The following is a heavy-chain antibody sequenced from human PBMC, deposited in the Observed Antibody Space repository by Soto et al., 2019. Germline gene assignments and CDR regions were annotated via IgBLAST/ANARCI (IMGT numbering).Heavy chain of an antibody. D-gene: IGHD3-10*01. V-gene: IGHV3-23*01. CDR3: AKSTMVNYYGMDV. CDR2: ISGSGGST. CDR1: GFTFSSYS. J-gene: IGHJ6*02. Sequence: EVQLLESGGGLVQPGGSLRLSCAASGFTFSSYSMSWVRQAPGKGLEWVSAISGSGGSTYYADSVKGRFTISRDNSKNTLYLQMNSLRAEDTAVYYCAKSTMVNYYGMDVWGQGTTVTVSS.